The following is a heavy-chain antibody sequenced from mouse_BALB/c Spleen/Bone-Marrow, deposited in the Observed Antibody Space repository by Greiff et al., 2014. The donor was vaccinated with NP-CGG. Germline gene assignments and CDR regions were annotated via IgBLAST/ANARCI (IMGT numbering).Heavy chain of an antibody. CDR1: GYTFTSYW. D-gene: IGHD2-4*01. CDR2: IYPGDGDT. CDR3: ASYYDYDGRGY. V-gene: IGHV1-87*01. Sequence: LEESGAELARPGASVKLSCKASGYTFTSYWMQWVKQRPGQGLEWIGAIYPGDGDTRYTQKFKGKATLTADKSSSTAYMQLSSLASEASAVYYCASYYDYDGRGYWGQGTTLTVSS. J-gene: IGHJ2*01.